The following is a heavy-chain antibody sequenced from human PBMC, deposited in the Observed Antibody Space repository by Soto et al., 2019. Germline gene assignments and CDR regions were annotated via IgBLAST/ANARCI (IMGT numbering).Heavy chain of an antibody. J-gene: IGHJ4*02. V-gene: IGHV4-31*03. CDR2: IYYSGST. CDR1: GGSISSGGYY. D-gene: IGHD3-3*01. Sequence: SETLSLTCTVSGGSISSGGYYWSGIRQHPGKGLEWIGYIYYSGSTYYNPSLKSRVTISVDTSKNQFSLKLSSVTAADTAVYYCARAGGTIFGVAHDYWGQGTLVTVSS. CDR3: ARAGGTIFGVAHDY.